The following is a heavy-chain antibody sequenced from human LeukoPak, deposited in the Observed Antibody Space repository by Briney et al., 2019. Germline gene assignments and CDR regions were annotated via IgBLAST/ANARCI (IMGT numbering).Heavy chain of an antibody. V-gene: IGHV4-34*01. CDR3: ARKPSHFSYGLGAIDY. J-gene: IGHJ4*02. Sequence: SETLSLTCAVYGGSFSDHYWNWIRQPPGKGLEWIGESNHSGTTNYNASLKSRVTISVDTSKNHFSLKLNSMTAADTAVYYCARKPSHFSYGLGAIDYWGQGTWSSSPQ. CDR1: GGSFSDHY. D-gene: IGHD5-18*01. CDR2: SNHSGTT.